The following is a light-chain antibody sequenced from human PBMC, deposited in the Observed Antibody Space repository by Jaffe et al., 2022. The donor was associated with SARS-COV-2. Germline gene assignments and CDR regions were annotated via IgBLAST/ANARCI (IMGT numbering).Light chain of an antibody. CDR2: GAS. Sequence: EIVLTQSPATLSVSPGERATLSCRASQSVGNNLAWYQQKPGQPPRLLIYGASTRATTIPVRFSGSGSETEFTLTISSLQSEDFAVYYCQASETFGQGTKVEIK. CDR3: QASET. V-gene: IGKV3-15*01. CDR1: QSVGNN. J-gene: IGKJ2*01.